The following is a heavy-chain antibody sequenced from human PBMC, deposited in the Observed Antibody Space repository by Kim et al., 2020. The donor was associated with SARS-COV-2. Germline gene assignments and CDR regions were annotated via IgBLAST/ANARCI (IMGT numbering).Heavy chain of an antibody. CDR1: GLSFSDSA. V-gene: IGHV3-73*01. CDR2: IRSKANSYAT. Sequence: GGSLRLSCAASGLSFSDSAMHWVRQASGKGLEWVGRIRSKANSYATTYAASGQGRITISRDETTNEVYLHMNSLKTADTAVYYYTQVPGPALAFWDAYD. J-gene: IGHJ3*02. CDR3: TQVPGPALAFWDAYD. D-gene: IGHD3-3*02.